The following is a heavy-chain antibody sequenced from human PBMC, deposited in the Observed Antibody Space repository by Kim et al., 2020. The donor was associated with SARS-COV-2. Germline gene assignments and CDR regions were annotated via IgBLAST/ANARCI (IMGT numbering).Heavy chain of an antibody. Sequence: PSLKSRVTISVDTSKNQFALKLSSVTAADTAVYYCARQVGDLTYSYFDLWGRGTLVTVSS. J-gene: IGHJ2*01. V-gene: IGHV4-59*08. CDR3: ARQVGDLTYSYFDL. D-gene: IGHD2-2*01.